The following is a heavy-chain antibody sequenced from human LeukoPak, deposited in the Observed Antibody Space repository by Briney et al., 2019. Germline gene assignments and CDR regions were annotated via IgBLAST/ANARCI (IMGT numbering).Heavy chain of an antibody. CDR1: GFTFSSYS. D-gene: IGHD3-9*01. V-gene: IGHV3-21*01. CDR2: ISSSSSYI. CDR3: ARGVRYFDPERTWFDP. Sequence: GGSLRLSCAASGFTFSSYSMNWVRQAPGKGLEWVSSISSSSSYIYYADSVKGRFTISRDNAKNSLYLQMNSLRAEDTAVHYCARGVRYFDPERTWFDPWGQGTLVTVSS. J-gene: IGHJ5*02.